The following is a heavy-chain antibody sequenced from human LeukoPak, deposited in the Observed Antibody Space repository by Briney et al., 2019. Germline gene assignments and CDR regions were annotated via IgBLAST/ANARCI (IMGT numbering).Heavy chain of an antibody. V-gene: IGHV4-61*01. J-gene: IGHJ4*02. CDR2: IYYSGST. Sequence: SETLSLTCTVSDGSVSSGSYYWSWIRQPPGKGLEWIGYIYYSGSTNYNPSLKSRVTISVDTSKNQFSLKLSSVTAADTAVYYCARTSGYDYSFDYWGQGTLVTVSS. D-gene: IGHD5-12*01. CDR3: ARTSGYDYSFDY. CDR1: DGSVSSGSYY.